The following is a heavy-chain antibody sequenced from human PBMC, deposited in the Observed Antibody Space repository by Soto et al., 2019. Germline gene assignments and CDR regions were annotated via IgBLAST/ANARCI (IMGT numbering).Heavy chain of an antibody. D-gene: IGHD1-26*01. CDR3: TIRGSPNPEVYV. CDR2: IRSKANSYAT. CDR1: GVTFSDST. Sequence: PGGSLRLSCAASGVTFSDSTMHWVRQASGKGLEWVGRIRSKANSYATAYAAAVKDRFTISRDDSKNTAYLQMNSLKTEDTAVYYCTIRGSPNPEVYVSGQRTTVTVS. V-gene: IGHV3-73*01. J-gene: IGHJ6*02.